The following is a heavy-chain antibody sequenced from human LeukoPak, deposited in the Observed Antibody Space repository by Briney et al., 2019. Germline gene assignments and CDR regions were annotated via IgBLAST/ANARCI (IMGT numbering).Heavy chain of an antibody. CDR3: ARDNDSRDPPHFDY. CDR2: ISAYNGNT. Sequence: GASVKVSCKGSDNISITYGISWVRQAPGQGLEWMGWISAYNGNTNYAQKFQGRVTMTIDTSTTTAYMELRSLRSDDTAVYYCARDNDSRDPPHFDYWGQGTLVTVSS. V-gene: IGHV1-18*01. CDR1: DNISITYG. J-gene: IGHJ4*02. D-gene: IGHD3-16*01.